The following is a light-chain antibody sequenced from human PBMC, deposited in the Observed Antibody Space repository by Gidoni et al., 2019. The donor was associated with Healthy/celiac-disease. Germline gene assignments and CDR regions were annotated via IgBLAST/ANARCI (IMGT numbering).Light chain of an antibody. V-gene: IGKV1-5*03. CDR2: KAS. J-gene: IGKJ1*01. CDR3: HHYSNLWT. Sequence: DIQMTQSPSTLSASIGDRVTVTCRASQSIGDWLAWYQQKPGEAPKLLIYKASRLESGVPSRFSGSGSGTEFTLTSNSLQPDDFATYYCHHYSNLWTFGQGSKVDIK. CDR1: QSIGDW.